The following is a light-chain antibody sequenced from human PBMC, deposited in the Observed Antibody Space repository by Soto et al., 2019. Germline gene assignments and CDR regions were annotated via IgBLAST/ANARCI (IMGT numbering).Light chain of an antibody. CDR3: QTWGTAL. Sequence: LVLTQSPSASASLGASVKLTCTLSSGHSSYAIAWHQQQPEKGPRYLMKLNSDGSHSKGDGIPDRFSGSSSGAERYLTISSLQSEDEADYYCQTWGTALFGGGTKVTVL. CDR1: SGHSSYA. CDR2: LNSDGSH. V-gene: IGLV4-69*01. J-gene: IGLJ2*01.